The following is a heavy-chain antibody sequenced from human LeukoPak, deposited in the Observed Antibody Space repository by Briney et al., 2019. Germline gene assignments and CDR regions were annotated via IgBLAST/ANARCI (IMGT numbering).Heavy chain of an antibody. D-gene: IGHD4-23*01. Sequence: PSETLSLTCTVSGGSISSSSYYWGWIRQPPGKGLKWIGSIYYSGSTYYNPSLKSRVTISVDTSKNQFSLKLSSVTAADTAVYYCARHTDYGGFDPWGQGTLVTVSS. CDR3: ARHTDYGGFDP. V-gene: IGHV4-39*01. CDR1: GGSISSSSYY. CDR2: IYYSGST. J-gene: IGHJ5*02.